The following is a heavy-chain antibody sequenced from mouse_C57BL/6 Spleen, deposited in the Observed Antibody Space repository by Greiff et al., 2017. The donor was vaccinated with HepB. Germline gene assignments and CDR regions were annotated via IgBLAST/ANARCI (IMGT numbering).Heavy chain of an antibody. D-gene: IGHD1-1*01. V-gene: IGHV14-1*01. Sequence: EVQLQQSGAELVRPGASVKLSCTASGFNIKDYYMHWVKQRPEQGLEWIGRIDPEDGDTEYAPKFQGKATMTADTSSNTAYLQLSSLTSEDTAVYYCTTPPMTTVVATRGYYFDYWGQGTTLTVSS. CDR3: TTPPMTTVVATRGYYFDY. J-gene: IGHJ2*01. CDR2: IDPEDGDT. CDR1: GFNIKDYY.